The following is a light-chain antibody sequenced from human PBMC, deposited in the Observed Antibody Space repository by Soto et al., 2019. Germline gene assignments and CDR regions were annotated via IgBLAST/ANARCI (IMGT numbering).Light chain of an antibody. J-gene: IGLJ2*01. Sequence: QSALTQPASVSGSPGQSITISCTGTSSDVGSYNLVSWYQQHPGKAPKLMIYEGSKRPSGVSNRFSGSKSGNTASLTISGLQAEDEADYYCCSYAGSSTLVFGGVTKLTV. V-gene: IGLV2-23*01. CDR2: EGS. CDR3: CSYAGSSTLV. CDR1: SSDVGSYNL.